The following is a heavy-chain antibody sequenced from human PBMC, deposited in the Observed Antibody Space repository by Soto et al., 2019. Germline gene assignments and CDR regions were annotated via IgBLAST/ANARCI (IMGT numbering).Heavy chain of an antibody. Sequence: GGSLRLSCAASGFTFSSYGMHWVRQAPGKGLEWVAVIWYDGSNKYYADSVKGRFTISRDNSKNTLYLQMNSLRAEDTAVYYCARTQFKYSSSESFDYWGQGTLVTVSS. CDR1: GFTFSSYG. J-gene: IGHJ4*02. D-gene: IGHD6-6*01. CDR2: IWYDGSNK. CDR3: ARTQFKYSSSESFDY. V-gene: IGHV3-33*01.